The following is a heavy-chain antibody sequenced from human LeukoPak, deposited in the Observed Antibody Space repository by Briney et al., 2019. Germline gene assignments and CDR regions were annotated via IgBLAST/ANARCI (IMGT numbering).Heavy chain of an antibody. J-gene: IGHJ4*02. CDR3: ARQYYDVLTGFYIHFDY. V-gene: IGHV5-51*01. Sequence: GESLKISCKGSGYNFNNYWIGWVRQVPGKGLEWMGIIWPGDSDTRYSPSFKGQVTISVDKSISTAYLQWSSLKASDTAIYYCARQYYDVLTGFYIHFDYWGQGALVTVSS. CDR2: IWPGDSDT. D-gene: IGHD3-9*01. CDR1: GYNFNNYW.